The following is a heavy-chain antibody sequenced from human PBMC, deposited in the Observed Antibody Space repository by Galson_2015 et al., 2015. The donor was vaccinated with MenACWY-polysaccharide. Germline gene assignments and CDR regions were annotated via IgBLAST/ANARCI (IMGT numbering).Heavy chain of an antibody. CDR2: MNPNSGNT. D-gene: IGHD3-22*01. Sequence: SVKVCCKASGYSFSSYDINWARQTTGQGLEWMGWMNPNSGNTGYAQKFQGRVTMTRNTTISIAYMELSSLRSEDTDVYYCARGGKYYYDSSGYLNWFDPWGQGTLVTVSS. J-gene: IGHJ5*02. CDR3: ARGGKYYYDSSGYLNWFDP. V-gene: IGHV1-8*01. CDR1: GYSFSSYD.